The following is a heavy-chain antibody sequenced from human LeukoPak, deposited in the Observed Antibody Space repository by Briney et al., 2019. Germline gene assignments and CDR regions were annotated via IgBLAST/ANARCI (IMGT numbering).Heavy chain of an antibody. CDR1: GFTFSSYA. Sequence: GGSLRLSCAASGFTFSSYAMSWVRQAPGKGLEWVSAISGSGGSTYYADSVKGRFTISRDNAKNSLYLQMNSLRAEDTAVYFCTREAAAGIDYWGQGTLVTVSS. J-gene: IGHJ4*02. CDR3: TREAAAGIDY. D-gene: IGHD6-13*01. CDR2: ISGSGGST. V-gene: IGHV3-23*01.